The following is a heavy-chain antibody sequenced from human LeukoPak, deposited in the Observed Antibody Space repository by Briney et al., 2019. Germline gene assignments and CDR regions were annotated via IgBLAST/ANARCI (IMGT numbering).Heavy chain of an antibody. V-gene: IGHV3-74*01. D-gene: IGHD3-10*01. J-gene: IGHJ4*02. CDR2: INSDGSST. Sequence: PGGSLRLSCAASGFTFSSYWMHWVRQAPGKGLVRVSRINSDGSSTSYADSVKGRFTISRDNAKNKLYLQMNSLRAEDTAVYYCAIGGSGSYYGGFDYWGQGTLVTVSS. CDR3: AIGGSGSYYGGFDY. CDR1: GFTFSSYW.